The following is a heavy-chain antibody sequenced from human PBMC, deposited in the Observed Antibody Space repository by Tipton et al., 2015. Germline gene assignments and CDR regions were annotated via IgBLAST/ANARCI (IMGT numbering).Heavy chain of an antibody. J-gene: IGHJ6*02. D-gene: IGHD3-16*02. V-gene: IGHV3-30*03. CDR3: ARLIEADYVWGSHRFTGYYGMDV. Sequence: SLRLSCAASGFMFSSFGMHWVRQAPGKGLEWVGIISQDGNKKYYADSVKGRVTISRDNPKSTLYLQMSSLRAEDTAVYYCARLIEADYVWGSHRFTGYYGMDVWGQGTTVTVSS. CDR1: GFMFSSFG. CDR2: ISQDGNKK.